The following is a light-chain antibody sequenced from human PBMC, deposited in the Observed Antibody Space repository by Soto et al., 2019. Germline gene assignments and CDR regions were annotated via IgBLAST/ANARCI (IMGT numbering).Light chain of an antibody. CDR1: QGISSR. J-gene: IGKJ4*01. Sequence: DIQMTQSPSSVSASVGDRVTIACRASQGISSRLAWYQQKPGTPPKLLIYAASTLHSGVPPRFSGSGSGTEFTLTISSLQSEDFAVYYCQQYNNWPPLTFGGGTKVEIK. CDR2: AAS. CDR3: QQYNNWPPLT. V-gene: IGKV1-12*01.